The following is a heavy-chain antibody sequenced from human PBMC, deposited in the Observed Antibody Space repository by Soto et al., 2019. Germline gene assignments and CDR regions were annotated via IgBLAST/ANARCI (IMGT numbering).Heavy chain of an antibody. CDR2: IWYDGSNK. V-gene: IGHV3-33*01. D-gene: IGHD3-10*01. Sequence: QVQLLESEGGVVQPGRSLRLSCAASGFTFSSYAMHWVRQAPGKGLEWVAVIWYDGSNKYYADSVKGRFTVSRDNSKKTVYLQMNSLRGEDTGVYYCAREGSGSLVRDSWGQGTLVIVSA. CDR3: AREGSGSLVRDS. CDR1: GFTFSSYA. J-gene: IGHJ5*01.